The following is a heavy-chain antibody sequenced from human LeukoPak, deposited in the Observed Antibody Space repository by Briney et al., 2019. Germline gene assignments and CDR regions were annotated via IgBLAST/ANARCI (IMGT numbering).Heavy chain of an antibody. V-gene: IGHV1-46*01. Sequence: ASVKVSCKASGYTFTMYYIHWVRQAPGQGLEWVGMINPSDGATTYAQRFQGRVTMTRDMSTTTVYMDLRSLRSEDTALYYCAKDTAGGAARNYYYMDVWGKGTTVTVSS. J-gene: IGHJ6*03. D-gene: IGHD6-6*01. CDR3: AKDTAGGAARNYYYMDV. CDR1: GYTFTMYY. CDR2: INPSDGAT.